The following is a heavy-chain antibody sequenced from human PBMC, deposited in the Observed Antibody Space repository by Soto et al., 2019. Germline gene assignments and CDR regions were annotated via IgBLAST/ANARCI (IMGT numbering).Heavy chain of an antibody. D-gene: IGHD4-4*01. Sequence: GGSLRLSCATSGFPFSSYVMAWVRQAPGEGLEWVSGISGGGSNTFYADSVKGRFTISRDNSKNTLLLQMNSLGAEDTAVYYCAKDSNKYSSSLRGRYFDYWGQGIGVTVSS. CDR2: ISGGGSNT. J-gene: IGHJ4*02. CDR3: AKDSNKYSSSLRGRYFDY. CDR1: GFPFSSYV. V-gene: IGHV3-23*01.